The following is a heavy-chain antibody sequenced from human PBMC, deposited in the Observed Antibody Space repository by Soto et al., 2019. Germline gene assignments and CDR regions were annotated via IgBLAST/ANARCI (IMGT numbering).Heavy chain of an antibody. Sequence: SETLSLTCTVSGGSISSGGYYWSWIRQHPGKGLEWIGYIYYSGSTYYNPSLKSRVTISVDTSKNQFSLKLSSVTAADTAVYYCARDHRSSSVFVYYYGMDVWGQGATVTVSS. CDR2: IYYSGST. V-gene: IGHV4-31*03. J-gene: IGHJ6*02. CDR3: ARDHRSSSVFVYYYGMDV. D-gene: IGHD6-6*01. CDR1: GGSISSGGYY.